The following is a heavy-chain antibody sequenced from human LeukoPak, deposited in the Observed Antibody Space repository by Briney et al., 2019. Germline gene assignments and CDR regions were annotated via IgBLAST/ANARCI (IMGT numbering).Heavy chain of an antibody. CDR3: ARDRAYSSGYYNWFDP. V-gene: IGHV3-30*01. CDR2: MSDDGSKE. D-gene: IGHD3-22*01. Sequence: PPGGSLRLSCAASGFTFSSYSMHWVRQAPGKGLEWVAVMSDDGSKEYYADSVKGRFTISRDNSKNTLYLQMNSLRVEDTAVYYCARDRAYSSGYYNWFDPWGQGTLVSVSS. CDR1: GFTFSSYS. J-gene: IGHJ5*02.